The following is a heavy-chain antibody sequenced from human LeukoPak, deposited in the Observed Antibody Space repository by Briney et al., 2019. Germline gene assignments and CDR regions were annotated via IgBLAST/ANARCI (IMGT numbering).Heavy chain of an antibody. D-gene: IGHD3-22*01. V-gene: IGHV4-34*01. Sequence: SETLSLTCAVYGGSFSGYYWSWIRQPPGKGLEWIGEINHSGSTNYNPSLKSRVTISVDTSKNQFSLKLSSVTAEDTAVYYCARDRNRYDSSGYYYISAFDIWGQGTMVTVSS. CDR2: INHSGST. CDR1: GGSFSGYY. CDR3: ARDRNRYDSSGYYYISAFDI. J-gene: IGHJ3*02.